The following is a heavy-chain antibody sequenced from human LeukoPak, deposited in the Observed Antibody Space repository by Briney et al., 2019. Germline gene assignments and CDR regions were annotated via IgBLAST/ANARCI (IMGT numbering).Heavy chain of an antibody. CDR1: GYTFTAYY. J-gene: IGHJ4*02. Sequence: ASVKVSCKTSGYTFTAYYIHWLRQAPGQRPDWMAWINPNSGGSYFAHKFQGRITLTRDTSISTAYMELNRLISDDTAVYYCATRPAYSSSFDYWGQGSLVTVSS. CDR3: ATRPAYSSSFDY. CDR2: INPNSGGS. V-gene: IGHV1-2*02. D-gene: IGHD6-6*01.